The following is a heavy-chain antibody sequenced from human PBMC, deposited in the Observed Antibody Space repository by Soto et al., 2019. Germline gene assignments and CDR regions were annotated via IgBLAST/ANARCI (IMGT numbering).Heavy chain of an antibody. D-gene: IGHD3-10*01. Sequence: SPPTLVNPTQTLPLTFTFSGFSLRPSGVGLGWIRQPPGKALEWFALVYWDDNTRYSASMKSRLTITKDTSKNQVLLTVTNMGPVDTASYYCSHSTVRGVIGIFFDYWGQGTLVTVSS. CDR2: VYWDDNT. J-gene: IGHJ4*02. CDR1: GFSLRPSGVG. CDR3: SHSTVRGVIGIFFDY. V-gene: IGHV2-5*02.